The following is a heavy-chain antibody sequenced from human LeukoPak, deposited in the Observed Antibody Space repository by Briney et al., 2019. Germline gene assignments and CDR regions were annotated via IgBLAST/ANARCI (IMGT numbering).Heavy chain of an antibody. Sequence: SETLSLTCAVYGGSFSGYYWSWIRQPPGKGLEWIGEINHSGSTNYNPSLKSRVTISVDTSKNQFSLKLSSVTAADTAVYYCARDRRWLSLRRMYSGIDYWGQGTLVTVSS. D-gene: IGHD5-24*01. J-gene: IGHJ4*02. V-gene: IGHV4-34*01. CDR2: INHSGST. CDR1: GGSFSGYY. CDR3: ARDRRWLSLRRMYSGIDY.